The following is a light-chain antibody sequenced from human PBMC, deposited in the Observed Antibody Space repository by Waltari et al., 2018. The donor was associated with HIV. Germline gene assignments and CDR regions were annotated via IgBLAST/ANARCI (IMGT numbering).Light chain of an antibody. V-gene: IGLV1-40*01. J-gene: IGLJ3*02. CDR1: SPNIGAGYD. CDR3: QSYDSSLCGSGV. CDR2: GNS. Sequence: QSVLTQPPSVSGAPGQRVTIACTGSSPNIGAGYDVHWYQQLPGTAPKLLIYGNSNRPSGVPDRFSGSKSGTSASLAITGLQAEDEADYYCQSYDSSLCGSGVFGGGTKLTVL.